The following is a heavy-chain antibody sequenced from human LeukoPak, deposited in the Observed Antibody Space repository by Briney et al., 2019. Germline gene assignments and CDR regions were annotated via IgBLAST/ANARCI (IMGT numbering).Heavy chain of an antibody. V-gene: IGHV5-10-1*01. D-gene: IGHD3-10*01. CDR3: ARARGDHYSFDY. J-gene: IGHJ4*02. CDR1: GYSFTSYW. CDR2: VDPSDSYT. Sequence: GESLKISCKGSGYSFTSYWTIWVRQMPGKGLEWMGRVDPSDSYTNYSPSLQGHVTISADKSISAAYLQWSNLKASDTAMYYCARARGDHYSFDYWGRGTLVTGSS.